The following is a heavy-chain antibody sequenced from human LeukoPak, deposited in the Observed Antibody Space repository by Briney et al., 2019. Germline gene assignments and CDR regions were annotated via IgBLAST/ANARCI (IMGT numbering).Heavy chain of an antibody. CDR1: GITFSSYW. CDR3: ARDDCSSISCYHNWFDP. D-gene: IGHD2-2*01. J-gene: IGHJ5*02. V-gene: IGHV3-7*01. Sequence: GGSLSLSCAAYGITFSSYWMSWVRQAPGKGLEWVANIKQDGSEKYYVDSVKGRFTISRDNAKNSLYLQMNSLRAEDTAVYYCARDDCSSISCYHNWFDPWGQGTLVTVSS. CDR2: IKQDGSEK.